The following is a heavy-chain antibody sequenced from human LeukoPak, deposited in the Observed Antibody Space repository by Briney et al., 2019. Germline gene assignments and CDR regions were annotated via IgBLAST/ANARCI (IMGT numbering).Heavy chain of an antibody. Sequence: PGGSLRLSYAASGFTVSSNYMSWVRQAPGKGLEWLSVIYTDGSTYYADSVKGRFTISRHNSKNTLDLQMNSLRDEDTAVYYCARDRGANWFDPWGQGTLVTVSS. J-gene: IGHJ5*02. CDR1: GFTVSSNY. D-gene: IGHD1-26*01. CDR2: IYTDGST. CDR3: ARDRGANWFDP. V-gene: IGHV3-53*04.